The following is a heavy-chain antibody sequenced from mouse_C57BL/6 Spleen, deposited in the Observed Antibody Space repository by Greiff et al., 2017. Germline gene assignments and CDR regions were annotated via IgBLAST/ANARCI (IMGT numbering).Heavy chain of an antibody. V-gene: IGHV1-42*01. CDR2: INPSTGGT. CDR1: GYSFTGYY. Sequence: VQLQQSGPELVKPGASVKISCKASGYSFTGYYMNWVKQSPEKSLEWIGEINPSTGGTTYNQKFKAKATLTVDKSSSTAYMQLKSLTSEDSAVYYCARSITTGLFDYWGQGTTLTVSS. CDR3: ARSITTGLFDY. J-gene: IGHJ2*01. D-gene: IGHD1-2*01.